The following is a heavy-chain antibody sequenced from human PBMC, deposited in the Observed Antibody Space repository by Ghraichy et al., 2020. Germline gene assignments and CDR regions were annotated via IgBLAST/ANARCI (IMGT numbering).Heavy chain of an antibody. V-gene: IGHV1-46*01. CDR3: AREFAHSGYDLGGSFDY. J-gene: IGHJ4*02. Sequence: ASVKVSCKASGYTFTSSYMHWVRQAPGQGLEWMGIINPNGGSTSYAQKFQGRVTMTRDTSTSTVYMTRDTSTSTVYMELSSLRSEDTAVYYCAREFAHSGYDLGGSFDYWGQGTLVTVSS. CDR2: INPNGGST. CDR1: GYTFTSSY. D-gene: IGHD5-12*01.